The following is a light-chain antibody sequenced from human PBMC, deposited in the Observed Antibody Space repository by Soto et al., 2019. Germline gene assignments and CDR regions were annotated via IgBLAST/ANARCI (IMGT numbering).Light chain of an antibody. CDR1: QSVSSN. J-gene: IGKJ1*01. V-gene: IGKV3-15*01. CDR3: QHYNNWPPST. Sequence: EIVMTQSPATLSVSPGERATLSCRASQSVSSNLAWYQQKPGQAPRLLIYGASTRATGIPDRFSGIGSGTEFNLTISSLQSEYFSIYYCQHYNNWPPSTFGPGTKVEIK. CDR2: GAS.